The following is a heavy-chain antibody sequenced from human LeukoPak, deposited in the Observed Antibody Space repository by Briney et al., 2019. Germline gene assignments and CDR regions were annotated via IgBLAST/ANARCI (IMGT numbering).Heavy chain of an antibody. CDR2: IKSKTDGGTT. V-gene: IGHV3-15*01. Sequence: GGSLRRSCAASGFTFSNAWMSWVRQAPGKGLEWVGRIKSKTDGGTTDYAAPVKGRFTISRDDSKNTLYLQMNSLKTEDTAVYYCTIPRGGYYYYYMDVWGKGTTVTVSS. CDR1: GFTFSNAW. J-gene: IGHJ6*03. CDR3: TIPRGGYYYYYMDV. D-gene: IGHD3-16*01.